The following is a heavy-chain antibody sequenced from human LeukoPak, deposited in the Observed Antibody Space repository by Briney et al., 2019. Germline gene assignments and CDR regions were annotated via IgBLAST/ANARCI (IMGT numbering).Heavy chain of an antibody. CDR2: ISSSGSTI. CDR3: AKVFVGENFDY. V-gene: IGHV3-48*03. J-gene: IGHJ4*02. Sequence: GGSLRLSCAASGFTVSSNYMNWVRQAPGKGLEWVSYISSSGSTIYYADSVKGRFTISRDNAKNSLYLQMNSLRAEDTAVYFCAKVFVGENFDYWGQGTLVTVSS. D-gene: IGHD3-10*02. CDR1: GFTVSSNY.